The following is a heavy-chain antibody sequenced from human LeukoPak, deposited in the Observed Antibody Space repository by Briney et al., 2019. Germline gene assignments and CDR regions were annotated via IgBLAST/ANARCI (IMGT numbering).Heavy chain of an antibody. CDR1: GFTFSHYA. J-gene: IGHJ4*02. D-gene: IGHD2-8*01. V-gene: IGHV3-23*01. CDR2: ISSFGRNT. CDR3: AKSNNGASTGGQY. Sequence: GGSLRLSCAGSGFTFSHYAMTGVRQAPGKGLEGVSGISSFGRNTYYPHSVQGRFTISRHDSKQTLYLQSDSLRDDDTPVYYFAKSNNGASTGGQYWGQGTLATVSS.